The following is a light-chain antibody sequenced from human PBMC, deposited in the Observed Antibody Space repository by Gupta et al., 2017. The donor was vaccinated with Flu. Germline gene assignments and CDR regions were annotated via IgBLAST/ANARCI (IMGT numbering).Light chain of an antibody. CDR2: GVS. Sequence: QSALTQPASVSASVGQSITISFTGSIYDVGFHNQVSWHQQQPGKAPKVIIYGVSNRPSGVSNRFSASKSGNTASLTISGLQAEDEADYYCSSYTPVNSVERVFGGGTKLTVL. J-gene: IGLJ2*01. CDR1: IYDVGFHNQ. CDR3: SSYTPVNSVERV. V-gene: IGLV2-14*03.